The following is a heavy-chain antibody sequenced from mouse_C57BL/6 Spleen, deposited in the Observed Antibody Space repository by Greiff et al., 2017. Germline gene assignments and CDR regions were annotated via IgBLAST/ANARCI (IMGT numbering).Heavy chain of an antibody. Sequence: EVMLVESGAELVRPGASVKLSCTASGFNIKDDYMHWVKQRPEQGLEWIGWIDPENGDTEYASKFQGKATITADTSSNTAYLQLSSLTSEDTAVYYCTPSITTVVANYYAMDYWGQGTSVTVSS. CDR1: GFNIKDDY. CDR3: TPSITTVVANYYAMDY. J-gene: IGHJ4*01. D-gene: IGHD1-1*01. V-gene: IGHV14-4*01. CDR2: IDPENGDT.